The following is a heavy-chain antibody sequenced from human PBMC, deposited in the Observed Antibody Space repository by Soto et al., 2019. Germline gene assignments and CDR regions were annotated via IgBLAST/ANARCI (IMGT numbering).Heavy chain of an antibody. D-gene: IGHD3-10*01. CDR3: ARVGHYYYGMDV. V-gene: IGHV1-3*01. Sequence: ASVKVSCKASGYTFTTYVMHWVRQAPGQRLEWMGWINAGNDNTKYSQKFQGRVTITRDTSASTVYMELRSLSSEDTAVYYCARVGHYYYGMDVWGQGTTVTVSS. J-gene: IGHJ6*02. CDR1: GYTFTTYV. CDR2: INAGNDNT.